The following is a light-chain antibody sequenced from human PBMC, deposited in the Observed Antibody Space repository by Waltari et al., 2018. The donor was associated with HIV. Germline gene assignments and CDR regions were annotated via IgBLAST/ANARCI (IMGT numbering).Light chain of an antibody. CDR1: QSVSSTY. V-gene: IGKV3-20*01. J-gene: IGKJ4*01. CDR3: QQYLTSPLT. Sequence: EIVLTQSPGTLSLSLGERATLSCRASQSVSSTYLAWYQQKPGQAPRLLVYGASTRATGIPDRCSGSGSGTDFTLTISRLEPEDFAVYYCQQYLTSPLTFGGGTKVEI. CDR2: GAS.